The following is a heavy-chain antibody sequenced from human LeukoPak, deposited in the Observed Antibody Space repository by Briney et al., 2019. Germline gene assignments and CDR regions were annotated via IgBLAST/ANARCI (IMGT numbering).Heavy chain of an antibody. D-gene: IGHD5-12*01. CDR2: ISSSSSYI. CDR3: ARWGHISGYDSFLDY. V-gene: IGHV3-21*01. Sequence: GGSLRLSCAASGFTLSSYSMNWVRQAPGQGLEWVSSISSSSSYIYYADSVKGRFTISRDNAKNSLYLQMNSLRAEDTAVYYCARWGHISGYDSFLDYWGQGTLVTVSS. CDR1: GFTLSSYS. J-gene: IGHJ4*02.